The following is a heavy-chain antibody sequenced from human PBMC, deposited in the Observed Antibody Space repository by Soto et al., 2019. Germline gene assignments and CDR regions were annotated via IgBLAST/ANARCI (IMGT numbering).Heavy chain of an antibody. Sequence: GGSLRLSCVASGFTVSSNYMSWVRQAPGKGLEWVSAISGSGGSTYYADSVKGRFTISRDNSKNTLYLQMNSLRAEDTAVYYCAKGQKEQQLATDDAFDIWGQGTMVTVS. V-gene: IGHV3-23*01. D-gene: IGHD6-13*01. CDR2: ISGSGGST. CDR3: AKGQKEQQLATDDAFDI. J-gene: IGHJ3*02. CDR1: GFTVSSNY.